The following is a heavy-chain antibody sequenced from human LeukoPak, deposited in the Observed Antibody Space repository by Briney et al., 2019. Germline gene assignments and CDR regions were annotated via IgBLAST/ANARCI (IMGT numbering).Heavy chain of an antibody. J-gene: IGHJ4*02. CDR2: MNPNSGNT. D-gene: IGHD3-22*01. V-gene: IGHV1-8*01. CDR1: GYTFTSYD. CDR3: ARAARGRRYYDDSSGYLPLGY. Sequence: GASLKLSCKASGYTFTSYDINSVRQATGQGLEWMGWMNPNSGNTGYAQKFQGRVTMTRNTSISTAYMELSSLRSEDTAVYYCARAARGRRYYDDSSGYLPLGYWGQGTLVTVSS.